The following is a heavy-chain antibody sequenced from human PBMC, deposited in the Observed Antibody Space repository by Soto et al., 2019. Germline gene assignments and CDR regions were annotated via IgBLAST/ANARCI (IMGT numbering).Heavy chain of an antibody. CDR2: ISYDGSNQ. V-gene: IGHV3-30*04. D-gene: IGHD3-22*01. Sequence: PGGSLRLSCAASGFTFSSFAMHWVRQTPGKGLEWVTVISYDGSNQYYADSVKGRFTISRDNSKNTLFLQMNSLRAEDTAMYYCTIRPHYHDSSGYYYGFFYWGQGTLVTVSS. CDR3: TIRPHYHDSSGYYYGFFY. J-gene: IGHJ4*02. CDR1: GFTFSSFA.